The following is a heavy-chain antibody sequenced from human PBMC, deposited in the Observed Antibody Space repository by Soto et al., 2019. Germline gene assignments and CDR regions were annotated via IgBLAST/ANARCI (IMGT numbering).Heavy chain of an antibody. CDR3: ARAGGYSRTKPNTRAYDMDV. V-gene: IGHV3-21*01. J-gene: IGHJ6*02. Sequence: EVQLVESGGGLVKPGGSLRLSCAVSGFTFNSYSMNWVRQAPGKGLEWVSSIISFSNYMYYTDSVKGRFTISRDNARNSLYLQMNSLRDENTAVYYCARAGGYSRTKPNTRAYDMDVWGQGTTVTVSS. CDR1: GFTFNSYS. D-gene: IGHD5-12*01. CDR2: IISFSNYM.